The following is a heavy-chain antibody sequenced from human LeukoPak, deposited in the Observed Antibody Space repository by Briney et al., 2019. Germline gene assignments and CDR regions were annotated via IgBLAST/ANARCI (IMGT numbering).Heavy chain of an antibody. CDR1: GYTVTDYY. V-gene: IGHV1-69*13. Sequence: ASVKVSCKSSGYTVTDYYMQWVRQAPGQGLEWMGGIIPIFGTANYAQKFQGRVTITADESTSTAYMELSSLRSEDTAVYYCARDFRGPWIQLWYPYYYGMDVWGQGTTVTVSS. J-gene: IGHJ6*02. CDR2: IIPIFGTA. D-gene: IGHD5-18*01. CDR3: ARDFRGPWIQLWYPYYYGMDV.